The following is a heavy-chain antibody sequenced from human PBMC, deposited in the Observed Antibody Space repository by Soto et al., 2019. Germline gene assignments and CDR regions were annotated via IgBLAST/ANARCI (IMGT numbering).Heavy chain of an antibody. CDR3: ARDGQQLTPYALDV. J-gene: IGHJ6*02. Sequence: QVQLVESGGGVIQPGRSLRLSCAASGFTLRLHAMHWVRQAPGKGLEWVAQIWYDGSKKYYTDSVKGRVTVSRDDFKNTVFLQMDSLRAEDTAVYYCARDGQQLTPYALDVWGQGTTVIVSS. D-gene: IGHD6-13*01. CDR2: IWYDGSKK. CDR1: GFTLRLHA. V-gene: IGHV3-33*08.